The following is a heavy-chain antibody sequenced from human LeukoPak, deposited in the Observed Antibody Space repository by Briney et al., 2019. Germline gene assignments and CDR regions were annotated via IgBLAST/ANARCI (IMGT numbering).Heavy chain of an antibody. Sequence: SETLSLTCTVSGGSITSGTYFWSWIRQPAGKGLEWIGRIYTSGSTNYNPSLKSRVTISADTSKNQFSLKLNSVTAADTAVYYCARLKGEFDPWDQGTLVTVSS. CDR2: IYTSGST. V-gene: IGHV4-61*02. J-gene: IGHJ5*02. CDR3: ARLKGEFDP. CDR1: GGSITSGTYF.